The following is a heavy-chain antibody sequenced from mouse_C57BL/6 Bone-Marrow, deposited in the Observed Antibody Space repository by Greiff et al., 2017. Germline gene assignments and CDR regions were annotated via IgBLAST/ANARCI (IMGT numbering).Heavy chain of an antibody. D-gene: IGHD1-1*01. V-gene: IGHV1-72*01. CDR3: ARSGDGSSGRGFDY. J-gene: IGHJ2*01. CDR2: IDPKSGGT. CDR1: GYTFTSYW. Sequence: VQLQQPGAELVKPGASVKLSCKASGYTFTSYWMHWVKQRPGRGLEWIGRIDPKSGGTKYNEKFKSKATLTVDKPSSTAYMQLSSLTSEDSAVYYCARSGDGSSGRGFDYWGQGTTLTVSS.